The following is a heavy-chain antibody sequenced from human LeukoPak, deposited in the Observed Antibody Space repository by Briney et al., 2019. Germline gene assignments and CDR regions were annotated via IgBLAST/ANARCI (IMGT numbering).Heavy chain of an antibody. CDR2: ISKSGTTV. J-gene: IGHJ4*02. CDR1: GFTFSDYY. Sequence: PGWSLRLSCVTSGFTFSDYYMSWIRQAPGEGLECVSYISKSGTTVYYADSVKGRFTISRYKVKTSLSLYMNGLRPEDTAFYFCARDGDDTYYFDSWGQGALVTVSS. V-gene: IGHV3-11*01. CDR3: ARDGDDTYYFDS.